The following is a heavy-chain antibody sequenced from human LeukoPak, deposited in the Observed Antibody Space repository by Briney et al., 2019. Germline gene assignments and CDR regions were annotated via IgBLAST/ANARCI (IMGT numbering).Heavy chain of an antibody. CDR1: GYTFTSYG. Sequence: ASVKVSCKASGYTFTSYGISWVRQAPGQGLEWMGWISAYNGNTNYAQKLQGRVTMTTDTSTSTAYMELRSLGSDDTAVYYCARSPDSGSFVNWFDPWGQGTLVTVSS. J-gene: IGHJ5*02. CDR3: ARSPDSGSFVNWFDP. V-gene: IGHV1-18*01. D-gene: IGHD1-26*01. CDR2: ISAYNGNT.